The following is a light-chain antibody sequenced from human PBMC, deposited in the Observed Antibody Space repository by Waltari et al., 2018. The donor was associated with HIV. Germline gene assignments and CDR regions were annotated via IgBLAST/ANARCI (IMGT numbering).Light chain of an antibody. J-gene: IGKJ5*01. CDR2: GAY. V-gene: IGKV3D-15*01. CDR1: QNVNFN. Sequence: EIVMTQSPATLSVSPGERVPLSCRASQNVNFNLAWYQQKPGQAPRLLIYGAYGRAAGIPARFSGSGSGTEFTLTISSLQSEDFAVYYCQQYENWPPITFGQGTRLEIK. CDR3: QQYENWPPIT.